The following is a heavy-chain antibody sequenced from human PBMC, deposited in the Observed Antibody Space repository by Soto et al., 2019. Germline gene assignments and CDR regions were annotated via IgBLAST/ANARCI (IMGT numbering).Heavy chain of an antibody. J-gene: IGHJ3*02. CDR2: ILPIFGTA. V-gene: IGHV1-69*15. D-gene: IGHD2-21*02. CDR1: GGTFSTSS. Sequence: QVQLVQSGAEVKKPGSSVKVSCKASGGTFSTSSINWVRQAPGQRPEWMGNILPIFGTADYAQKFQGLVKITADLPSIMAYIAVRCLLSEDTSVYFCARGHEFCGNSDAFDIWGQGTVVTVSS. CDR3: ARGHEFCGNSDAFDI.